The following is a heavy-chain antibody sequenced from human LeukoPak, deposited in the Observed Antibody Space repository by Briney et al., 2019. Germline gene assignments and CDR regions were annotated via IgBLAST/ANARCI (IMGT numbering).Heavy chain of an antibody. Sequence: GASVKVSCKASGYTFTSYGISWVRQAPGQGLEWMGWISGYNGNTNYAQKLQGRVTMTTDTSTSTAYMELRSLRSDHTAVYYCASEKDDFWSGSSADWYFDLWGRGTLVTVSS. V-gene: IGHV1-18*01. CDR2: ISGYNGNT. J-gene: IGHJ2*01. D-gene: IGHD3-3*01. CDR1: GYTFTSYG. CDR3: ASEKDDFWSGSSADWYFDL.